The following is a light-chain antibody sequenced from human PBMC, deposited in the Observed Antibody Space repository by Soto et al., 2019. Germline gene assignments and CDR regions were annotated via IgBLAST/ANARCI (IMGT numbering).Light chain of an antibody. Sequence: DIHLTQSPSTLSASVGDRVTITCRASQSVSIWLAWYRQKPGKAPEVLVWDASSLQRGVPSRFSGSGSGTEFTLTISSLQPDDFATYYCQQYNGYSTWTFGQGTKVESK. V-gene: IGKV1-5*01. CDR3: QQYNGYSTWT. CDR1: QSVSIW. J-gene: IGKJ1*01. CDR2: DAS.